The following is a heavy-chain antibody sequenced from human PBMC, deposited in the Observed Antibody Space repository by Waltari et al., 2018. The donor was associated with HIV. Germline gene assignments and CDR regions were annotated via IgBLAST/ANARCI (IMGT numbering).Heavy chain of an antibody. CDR1: GGSISSSSYY. V-gene: IGHV4-39*01. J-gene: IGHJ3*02. CDR2: IYYSGSP. CDR3: ARLFQETDAFDI. Sequence: QLQLQESGPGLVKPSETLSLTCTVSGGSISSSSYYWGWIRLPPGKGLEWIWSIYYSGSPYYKPSLKSRVTISVDTSKNQFSLKLSSVTAADTAVYYCARLFQETDAFDIWGQGTMVTVSS.